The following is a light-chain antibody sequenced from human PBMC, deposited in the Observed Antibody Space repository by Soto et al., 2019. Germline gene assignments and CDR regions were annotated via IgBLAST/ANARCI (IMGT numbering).Light chain of an antibody. CDR1: QGISTY. Sequence: IRMTQSPSSLSASTGDRVTITCRASQGISTYLNWYQQKPGKAPKLLIYAASSLQSGVPSRFSGSGSETDFTLTISSLQPEDFATYSCQHSTTWTFGQGTKVEIK. CDR2: AAS. CDR3: QHSTTWT. J-gene: IGKJ1*01. V-gene: IGKV1-39*01.